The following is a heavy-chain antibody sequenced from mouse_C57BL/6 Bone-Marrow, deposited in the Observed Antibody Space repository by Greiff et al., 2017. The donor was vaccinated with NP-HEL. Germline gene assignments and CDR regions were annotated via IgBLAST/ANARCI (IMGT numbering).Heavy chain of an antibody. D-gene: IGHD1-1*01. CDR2: INPGSGGT. CDR3: AREGYYGSSYEYFDV. CDR1: GYAFTNYL. J-gene: IGHJ1*03. Sequence: QVQLQQPGAELVRPGTSVKVSCKASGYAFTNYLIEWVKQRPGQGLEWIGVINPGSGGTNYNEKFKGKATLTADKSSSTAYMQLSSLTSEDSAVYFCAREGYYGSSYEYFDVWGTGTTVTVSA. V-gene: IGHV1-54*01.